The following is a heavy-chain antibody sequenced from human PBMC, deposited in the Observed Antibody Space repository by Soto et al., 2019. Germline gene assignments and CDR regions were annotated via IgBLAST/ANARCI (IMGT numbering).Heavy chain of an antibody. Sequence: RASVKVSCKASGYTFTRYTVNWVRQAPGQRLEWMGWINPDNGNTKSSQKFQDRVIITRDTSASTAYMDLSSLRSEDTAVYYCARGVATGQLDPWGQGTLVTVSS. CDR1: GYTFTRYT. CDR2: INPDNGNT. V-gene: IGHV1-3*01. CDR3: ARGVATGQLDP. J-gene: IGHJ5*02. D-gene: IGHD2-2*01.